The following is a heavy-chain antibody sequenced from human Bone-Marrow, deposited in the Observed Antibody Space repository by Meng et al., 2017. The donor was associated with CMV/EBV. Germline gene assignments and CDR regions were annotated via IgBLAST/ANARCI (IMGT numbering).Heavy chain of an antibody. CDR2: IYYSGST. CDR1: GGSVSSGSYY. Sequence: SETLSPTCTVSGGSVSSGSYYWSWIRQPPGKGLEWIGYIYYSGSTNYNPSLKSRVTISVDTSKNQFTLKLSSVTAADTAVYYCARDRSPNLPIDYWGQGTLVTVSS. J-gene: IGHJ4*02. CDR3: ARDRSPNLPIDY. V-gene: IGHV4-61*01. D-gene: IGHD1-14*01.